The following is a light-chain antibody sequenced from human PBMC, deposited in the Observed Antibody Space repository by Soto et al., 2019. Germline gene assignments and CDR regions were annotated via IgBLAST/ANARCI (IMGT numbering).Light chain of an antibody. V-gene: IGKV3-20*01. CDR2: ALS. J-gene: IGKJ2*01. CDR1: QSLYNSF. Sequence: EIVLTQSPGTLSLSPGERATLSCRASQSLYNSFLAWYQQKPGQTPMLLINALSNRATGVPDRFSGSGSGTDFTLTISRLEHEDLAVYYCQQYGSPPHTFGQGTKVEI. CDR3: QQYGSPPHT.